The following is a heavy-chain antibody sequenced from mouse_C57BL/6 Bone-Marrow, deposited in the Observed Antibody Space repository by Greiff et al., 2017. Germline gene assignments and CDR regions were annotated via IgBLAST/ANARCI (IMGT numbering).Heavy chain of an antibody. V-gene: IGHV1-7*01. Sequence: QVQLQQSGAELAKPGASVKLSCKASGYTFTSYWMHWVKQRPGQGLEWIGYINPSSGYTKSNQKFKDKATLTADKSSSTAYMQLSSLTYEDSAVYYCARSYGSNYGGFAYWGQGTLVTVSA. J-gene: IGHJ3*01. CDR3: ARSYGSNYGGFAY. CDR2: INPSSGYT. D-gene: IGHD1-1*01. CDR1: GYTFTSYW.